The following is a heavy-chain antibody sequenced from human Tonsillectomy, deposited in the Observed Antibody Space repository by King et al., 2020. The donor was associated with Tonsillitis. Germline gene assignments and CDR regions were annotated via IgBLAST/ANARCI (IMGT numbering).Heavy chain of an antibody. D-gene: IGHD1-14*01. Sequence: QLVQSGGGLVQPGGSLRLSCAASGFTFSGYWMNWVRQAPGKGLEWVANIKYDGSEKYYVDSVRGRFTISRDNAKNSLYLQVNSLRAEDTAVYYCARDDVRYFDYWGQGTLDTVSS. J-gene: IGHJ4*02. CDR3: ARDDVRYFDY. CDR1: GFTFSGYW. CDR2: IKYDGSEK. V-gene: IGHV3-7*01.